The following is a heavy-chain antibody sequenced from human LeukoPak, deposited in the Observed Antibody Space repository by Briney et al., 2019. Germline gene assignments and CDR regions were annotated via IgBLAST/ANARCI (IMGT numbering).Heavy chain of an antibody. CDR1: GFTVSSNY. CDR3: AKDLAGVVGATNDY. D-gene: IGHD1-26*01. V-gene: IGHV3-53*01. J-gene: IGHJ4*02. CDR2: IYSGGST. Sequence: GGSLRLSCAASGFTVSSNYMSWVRQAPGKGLEWVSVIYSGGSTYYADSVKGRFTISRDNSKNTLYLQMNSLRAEDTAVYYCAKDLAGVVGATNDYWGQGTLVTVSS.